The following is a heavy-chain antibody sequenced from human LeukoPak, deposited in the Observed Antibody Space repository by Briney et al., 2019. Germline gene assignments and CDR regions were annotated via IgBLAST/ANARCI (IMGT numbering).Heavy chain of an antibody. Sequence: GASVKVSCKASGYTISEYDINWVRQAAGQGLESIGWMRPKSGTSGFAQKFQGRVTMTRSTSISTAYMEMESLTSEDTAVYYCARGPPESTSSDYWGQGTLVTVSS. CDR1: GYTISEYD. V-gene: IGHV1-8*01. CDR3: ARGPPESTSSDY. D-gene: IGHD2-2*01. J-gene: IGHJ4*02. CDR2: MRPKSGTS.